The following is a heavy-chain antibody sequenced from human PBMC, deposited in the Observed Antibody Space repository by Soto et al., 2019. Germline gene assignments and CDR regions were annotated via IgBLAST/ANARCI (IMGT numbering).Heavy chain of an antibody. Sequence: QVQLQQWGAGLLKPSETLSLTCGVYGGSFSGYSWSWIRQPPGEGLEWIGEINDSSSTKYNPSLKRRVTLSLETSKSQFSLRLSSVTAADTDVYYCARRTGVYYYDMDVCGKGTTVTVSS. V-gene: IGHV4-34*01. CDR3: ARRTGVYYYDMDV. J-gene: IGHJ6*03. CDR2: INDSSST. D-gene: IGHD3-10*01. CDR1: GGSFSGYS.